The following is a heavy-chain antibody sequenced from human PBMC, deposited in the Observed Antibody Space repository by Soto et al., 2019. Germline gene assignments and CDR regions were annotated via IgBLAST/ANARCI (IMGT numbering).Heavy chain of an antibody. CDR2: VYYNGIT. CDR1: GGSINNHY. V-gene: IGHV4-59*11. D-gene: IGHD2-15*01. Sequence: SETLSLTCTVSGGSINNHYWSWIRQPPGKGLEWLGYVYYNGITNYNPSLKSRVTMSVDTSKNQFSLKLSSVTAADTAVYYCARGGRVRDCSGGSCYNPEGYYYNGMDVWGQGTXVTVSS. J-gene: IGHJ6*02. CDR3: ARGGRVRDCSGGSCYNPEGYYYNGMDV.